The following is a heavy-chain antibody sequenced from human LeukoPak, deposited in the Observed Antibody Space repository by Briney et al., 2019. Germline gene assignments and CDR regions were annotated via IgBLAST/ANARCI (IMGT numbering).Heavy chain of an antibody. D-gene: IGHD6-13*01. CDR2: INHNSGGT. CDR3: AREASGYSSSWYYYYYGMDV. V-gene: IGHV1-2*02. Sequence: GASVTVTCQASGYTFTGYYMHWVRQAPGQGLEWMGWINHNSGGTNYAQKFQGRVTMTRDTSISTAYMELSRLRSDDTAVYYCAREASGYSSSWYYYYYGMDVWGQGTTVTVSS. CDR1: GYTFTGYY. J-gene: IGHJ6*02.